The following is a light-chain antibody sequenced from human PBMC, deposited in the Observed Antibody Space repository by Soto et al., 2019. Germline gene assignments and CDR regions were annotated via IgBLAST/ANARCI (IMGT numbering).Light chain of an antibody. V-gene: IGKV3-20*01. Sequence: EIVLTQSPGTLSLSPGERATLSCRASQSDSSSYLAWYQQKPGQAPRLLIYGASSRATGIPDRFSGSGSGTDFTLTISRLEPEDFAVYYCLQYGSSQWTFGQGTKVEIK. CDR1: QSDSSSY. CDR2: GAS. CDR3: LQYGSSQWT. J-gene: IGKJ1*01.